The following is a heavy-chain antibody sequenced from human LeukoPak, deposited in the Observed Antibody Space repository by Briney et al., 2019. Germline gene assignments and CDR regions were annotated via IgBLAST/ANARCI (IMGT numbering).Heavy chain of an antibody. J-gene: IGHJ4*02. CDR2: IYYSGST. CDR1: GGSISSYY. Sequence: PSETLSLTCTVSGGSISSYYWSWIRQPPGKGLEWIGYIYYSGSTNYNPSLKSRVTISVDTSKNQFSLKLSSVTAADTAVYYCARDGNYGDYFDYWSQGTLVTVSS. CDR3: ARDGNYGDYFDY. V-gene: IGHV4-59*01. D-gene: IGHD4-17*01.